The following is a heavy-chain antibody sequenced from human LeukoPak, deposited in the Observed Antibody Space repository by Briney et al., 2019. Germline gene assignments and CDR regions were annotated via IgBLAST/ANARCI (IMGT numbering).Heavy chain of an antibody. CDR1: GGSISGYY. D-gene: IGHD3-22*01. Sequence: SETLSLTCTVSGGSISGYYWSWIRQPPGKGLEWIGSIFRSGTTYYNPSLRSRVTISVDTSKNQFSLKLSSVTAADTAVYYCARDSRNYYDSSGRYYFDYRGQGTLVTVSS. CDR3: ARDSRNYYDSSGRYYFDY. CDR2: IFRSGTT. J-gene: IGHJ4*02. V-gene: IGHV4-38-2*02.